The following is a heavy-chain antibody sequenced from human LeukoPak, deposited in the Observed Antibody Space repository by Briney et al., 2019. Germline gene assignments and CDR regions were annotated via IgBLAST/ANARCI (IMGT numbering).Heavy chain of an antibody. D-gene: IGHD3-16*02. CDR2: FSGSGGPT. V-gene: IGHV3-23*01. J-gene: IGHJ6*03. CDR1: GLIYTSYG. Sequence: GGSLRLSCTGSGLIYTSYGRNWVRQAPGKGLEWVSAFSGSGGPTYYADSVKGRFTISRDNSMNTQYLQMNDLRVENTAVYYSARDANRFTAGSHLDYTDVWGKGTTVTVS. CDR3: ARDANRFTAGSHLDYTDV.